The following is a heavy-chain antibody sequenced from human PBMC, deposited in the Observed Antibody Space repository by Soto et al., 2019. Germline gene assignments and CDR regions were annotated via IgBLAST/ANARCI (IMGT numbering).Heavy chain of an antibody. CDR3: ARGPDMSGFDY. CDR2: IYTSGST. V-gene: IGHV4-4*07. D-gene: IGHD2-15*01. Sequence: SDTLSLTCTVSGGSISSYYWSWIRQPAGKGLAWIGRIYTSGSTNYNPSLKSRVTMSVDTSKNQFSLKLSSVTAAYTAVYYCARGPDMSGFDYWGQGTLVPVSS. J-gene: IGHJ4*02. CDR1: GGSISSYY.